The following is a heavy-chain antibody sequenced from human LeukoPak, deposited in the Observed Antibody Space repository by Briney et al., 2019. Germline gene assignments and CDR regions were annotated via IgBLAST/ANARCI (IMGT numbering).Heavy chain of an antibody. Sequence: SETLSLTCTVSGASISSYYCNWIRQPPGKGLEWIGYIYYSGTSNYNPSLKSRVTISVDTSKKQFSLKLRSVTAADTAVYYCARLVHEADIVVVVAATGYWFDPWGQGTLVTVSS. CDR1: GASISSYY. V-gene: IGHV4-59*01. CDR3: ARLVHEADIVVVVAATGYWFDP. J-gene: IGHJ5*02. CDR2: IYYSGTS. D-gene: IGHD2-15*01.